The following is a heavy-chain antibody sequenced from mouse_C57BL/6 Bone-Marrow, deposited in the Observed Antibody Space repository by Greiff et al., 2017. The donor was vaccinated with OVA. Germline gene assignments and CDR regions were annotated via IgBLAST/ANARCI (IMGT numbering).Heavy chain of an antibody. V-gene: IGHV8-8*01. CDR2: IWWGDDK. D-gene: IGHD3-1*01. J-gene: IGHJ4*01. CDR3: ARIEGLLYYAMDY. CDR1: GFSLSTYGMG. Sequence: QVNLKESGPGILQPSQTLSLTCSFSGFSLSTYGMGVGWIRQPTGKGLEWLAHIWWGDDKYYNPALKSRITIAKDTSKNQVFLKIANVDPAYTATYYGARIEGLLYYAMDYWGQGTSVTVSS.